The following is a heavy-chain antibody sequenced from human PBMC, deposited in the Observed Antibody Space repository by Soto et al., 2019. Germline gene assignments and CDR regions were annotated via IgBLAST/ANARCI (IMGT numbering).Heavy chain of an antibody. CDR1: GFTFSNYW. CDR2: IDSDGSST. Sequence: EVQLVESGGGLVQPGGSLRLSCAASGFTFSNYWMYWVRQAPGKGLEWVSRIDSDGSSTSYADSVKGRFSISRDNAKNMLYLQMNTLRADDSAFYYCASRTSVTTFDHWGQGTLVTVSS. V-gene: IGHV3-74*01. J-gene: IGHJ4*02. D-gene: IGHD4-17*01. CDR3: ASRTSVTTFDH.